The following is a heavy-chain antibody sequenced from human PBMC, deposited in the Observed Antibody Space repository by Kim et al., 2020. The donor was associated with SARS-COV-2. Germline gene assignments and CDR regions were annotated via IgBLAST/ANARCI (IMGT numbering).Heavy chain of an antibody. CDR1: GYTFTDFY. CDR2: IDPRNSWT. Sequence: ASVKVSCKASGYTFTDFYIHWVRQAPRQGLEWMGIIDPRNSWTQYAQRLQGRLTVTRDTSTSTAYMELSALRSDDTAGYYCASNYTTAAGKEDFDYWGQGSRLTISS. V-gene: IGHV1-46*01. CDR3: ASNYTTAAGKEDFDY. D-gene: IGHD6-13*01. J-gene: IGHJ4*02.